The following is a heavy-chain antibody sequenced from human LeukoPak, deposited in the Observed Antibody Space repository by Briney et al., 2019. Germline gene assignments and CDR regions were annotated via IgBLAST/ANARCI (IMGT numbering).Heavy chain of an antibody. CDR1: GGSISSSSYY. J-gene: IGHJ5*02. V-gene: IGHV4-39*07. D-gene: IGHD3-10*01. CDR3: ARDKRMVRGVIIHNWFDP. Sequence: SETLSLTCTVSGGSISSSSYYWGWIRQPPGKGLEWIGSIYYSGSTYYNPSLKSRVTISVDTSKNQFSLKLSSVTAADTAVYYCARDKRMVRGVIIHNWFDPWGQGTLVTVSS. CDR2: IYYSGST.